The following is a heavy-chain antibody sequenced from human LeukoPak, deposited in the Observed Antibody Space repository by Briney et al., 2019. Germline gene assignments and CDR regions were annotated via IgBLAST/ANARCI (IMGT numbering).Heavy chain of an antibody. CDR1: GFTLSSYD. V-gene: IGHV3-30*18. D-gene: IGHD6-19*01. CDR2: IPYDGRNT. CDR3: AKDRHYSSNLFDY. Sequence: GGSLRLSCAASGFTLSSYDMHWVRQAPGKGLEWVAVIPYDGRNTYYAVSVKGRFTISRDNSKNTLYLQMNSLRAEDTAVYFCAKDRHYSSNLFDYWGQGTLVTVSS. J-gene: IGHJ4*02.